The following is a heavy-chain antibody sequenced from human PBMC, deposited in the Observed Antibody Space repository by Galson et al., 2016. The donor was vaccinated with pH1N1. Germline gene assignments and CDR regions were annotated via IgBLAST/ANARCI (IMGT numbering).Heavy chain of an antibody. J-gene: IGHJ3*02. Sequence: SVKVSCKASGAIFNSYAINWVRQAPGQGLEWMGGIIAIFNTPNYAQDFQGRVTITADKPTTTVYLELSGLTSEDTAVYYCARARNYYGNEAFDIWGQGTMVIVSS. D-gene: IGHD3-22*01. V-gene: IGHV1-69*06. CDR3: ARARNYYGNEAFDI. CDR2: IIAIFNTP. CDR1: GAIFNSYA.